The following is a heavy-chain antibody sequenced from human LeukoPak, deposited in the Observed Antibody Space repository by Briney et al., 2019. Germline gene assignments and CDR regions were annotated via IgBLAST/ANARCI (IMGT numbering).Heavy chain of an antibody. V-gene: IGHV1-18*01. Sequence: ASVKVSCNASGHSFVSYGISWVRQAPGQGLGWMGWISGYNGKINYAQKFQGRVTMTTDTSTSTAYVELRSLTSEDTAVYYCARRFCSSVSCYDDDAFDVWGQGTLVTVSS. CDR1: GHSFVSYG. J-gene: IGHJ3*01. CDR2: ISGYNGKI. D-gene: IGHD2-2*01. CDR3: ARRFCSSVSCYDDDAFDV.